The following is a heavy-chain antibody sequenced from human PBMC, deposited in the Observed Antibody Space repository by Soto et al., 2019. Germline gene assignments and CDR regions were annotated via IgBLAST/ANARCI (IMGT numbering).Heavy chain of an antibody. V-gene: IGHV1-69*01. J-gene: IGHJ6*02. CDR2: IIPIFGTA. CDR3: ARPGRTPSYYYGMDV. Sequence: QVQLVQSGAEVKKPGSSVKVSCKASGGTFSSYAISWVRQAPGQGLEWMGGIIPIFGTANYGQKFQGRVTITADEPTSTGYMALSSLRSEDTAVYYCARPGRTPSYYYGMDVWGQGTTVTVSS. CDR1: GGTFSSYA.